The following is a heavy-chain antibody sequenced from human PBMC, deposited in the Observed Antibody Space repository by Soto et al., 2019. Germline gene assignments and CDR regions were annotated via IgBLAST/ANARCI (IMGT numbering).Heavy chain of an antibody. CDR1: GFTFSSYV. J-gene: IGHJ4*02. CDR2: ISHDGNNK. V-gene: IGHV3-30-3*01. CDR3: ARDDEGGSDCDLGY. Sequence: QVQLVESGGGVVQPGRSLRLSYAASGFTFSSYVMHWVRQTPGRGLEWVAFISHDGNNKYYADSVKGRFTISRDNSENTLYLQMDSLRAEDTAVYYCARDDEGGSDCDLGYWGQGTLVTVSS. D-gene: IGHD1-26*01.